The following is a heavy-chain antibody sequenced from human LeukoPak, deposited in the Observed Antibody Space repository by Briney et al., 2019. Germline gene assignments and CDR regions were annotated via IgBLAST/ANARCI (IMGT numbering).Heavy chain of an antibody. J-gene: IGHJ4*02. D-gene: IGHD2-2*01. CDR2: ISGSGGST. V-gene: IGHV3-23*01. Sequence: GGSLRLSCAASGFTFSSYAMSWVRQAPGKGLEWVSAISGSGGSTYYADSVKGRFTISRDNSKNTLYLQMNSLRAEDTAVYYCAKTVGYCTSASCRTHFDYWGQGTLVTVSS. CDR3: AKTVGYCTSASCRTHFDY. CDR1: GFTFSSYA.